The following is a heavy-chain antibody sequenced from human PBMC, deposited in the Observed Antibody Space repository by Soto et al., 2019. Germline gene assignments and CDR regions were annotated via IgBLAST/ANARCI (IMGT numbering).Heavy chain of an antibody. CDR2: IPSRGRP. Sequence: SETLSLTCSVSGASIAGGSYYWSWVRQHPGKGLEWIGYIPSRGRPFYNPSLTSRGTISADSSKNQLSLQLTSVTAADTAVYYCVRDQYSGYDFALWGQGNLVAVSS. CDR3: VRDQYSGYDFAL. V-gene: IGHV4-30-4*01. J-gene: IGHJ5*02. CDR1: GASIAGGSYY. D-gene: IGHD5-12*01.